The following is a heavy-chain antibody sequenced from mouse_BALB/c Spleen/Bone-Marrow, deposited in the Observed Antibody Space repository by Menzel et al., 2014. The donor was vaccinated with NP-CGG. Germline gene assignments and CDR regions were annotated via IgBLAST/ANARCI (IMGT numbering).Heavy chain of an antibody. CDR3: ASYDYGYYFDY. CDR1: GFNFKDTY. J-gene: IGHJ2*01. CDR2: IVPANGNT. V-gene: IGHV14-3*02. D-gene: IGHD2-4*01. Sequence: EVQLQQSGAELVKPGASVKLSCTTSGFNFKDTYMHWVKLRPEQGLEWIGRIVPANGNTKYAPKFQGKATITADTSSNTAYLQLSLTSEDTAVYFCASYDYGYYFDYWGQGTTLTVSS.